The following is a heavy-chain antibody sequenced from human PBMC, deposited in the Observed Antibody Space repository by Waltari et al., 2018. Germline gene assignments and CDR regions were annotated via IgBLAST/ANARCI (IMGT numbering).Heavy chain of an antibody. V-gene: IGHV1-69*13. J-gene: IGHJ4*02. D-gene: IGHD3-10*01. Sequence: QVQLVQSGAEVKKPGSSVKVSCQASGGTFSSYAISWVRQAPGQGLEWMGGIIPIFGTANYAQKFQGRVTITADESTSTAYMELSSLRSEDTAVYYCAREFGSGSYYNGQLDYWGQGTLVTVSS. CDR2: IIPIFGTA. CDR3: AREFGSGSYYNGQLDY. CDR1: GGTFSSYA.